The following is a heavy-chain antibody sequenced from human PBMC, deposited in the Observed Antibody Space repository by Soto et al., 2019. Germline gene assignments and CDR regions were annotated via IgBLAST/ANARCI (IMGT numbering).Heavy chain of an antibody. CDR3: ARDTENYDILTITRFDP. D-gene: IGHD3-9*01. CDR2: IYYSGTN. Sequence: QVQLQESGPGLVKPSQTLTLNCTVSGGSINRGDYYWSWIRQPPGKGLEGIGKIYYSGTNYYNPSLKSRVIISVDTSKTHFSLKLSSVTAADTGVYYCARDTENYDILTITRFDPWGQGTLVTVSS. J-gene: IGHJ5*02. V-gene: IGHV4-30-4*01. CDR1: GGSINRGDYY.